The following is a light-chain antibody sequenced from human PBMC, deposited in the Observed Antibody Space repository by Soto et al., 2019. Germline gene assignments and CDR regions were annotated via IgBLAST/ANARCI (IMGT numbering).Light chain of an antibody. Sequence: EIVLTQSPGTLSLSPGERATLSCRASQSVAGSHLAWYQQRPGQTPRLLIYGASTRATGIPDRFSGSGSGAAFTLPISRLEPDDFAVYYCQQYGGSPYTFGQQTKLEIK. V-gene: IGKV3-20*01. CDR3: QQYGGSPYT. CDR2: GAS. J-gene: IGKJ2*01. CDR1: QSVAGSH.